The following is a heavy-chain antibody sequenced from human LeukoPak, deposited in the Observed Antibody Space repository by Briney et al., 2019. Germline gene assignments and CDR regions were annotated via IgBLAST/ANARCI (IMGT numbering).Heavy chain of an antibody. CDR1: GSIFSRYG. CDR2: ITGSGDGT. D-gene: IGHD4/OR15-4a*01. V-gene: IGHV3-23*01. CDR3: AKAGLVRGGALDS. J-gene: IGHJ4*02. Sequence: GGSLRLSCAASGSIFSRYGMSWVRQAPGKGLEWVSSITGSGDGTSAADSVTGRFSISRDNSKSTLYLQMNSLRVEDTAVYYCAKAGLVRGGALDSWGQGTLVTVSS.